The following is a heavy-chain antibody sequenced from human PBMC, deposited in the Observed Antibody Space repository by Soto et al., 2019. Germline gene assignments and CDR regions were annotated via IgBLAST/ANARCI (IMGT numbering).Heavy chain of an antibody. J-gene: IGHJ4*02. CDR3: ASDRYDYGSGNYYNRIDF. V-gene: IGHV1-69*01. Sequence: QGQLVQSGAEVKKPGSSVKVSCKASGGIFSTYAISWLRQAPGQGLEWMGGIIPIFGTPNYAQRFQGRVTITGDESTSTAYMELRRLRYEDTAVYYCASDRYDYGSGNYYNRIDFWGQGTLVTVSS. CDR1: GGIFSTYA. CDR2: IIPIFGTP. D-gene: IGHD3-10*01.